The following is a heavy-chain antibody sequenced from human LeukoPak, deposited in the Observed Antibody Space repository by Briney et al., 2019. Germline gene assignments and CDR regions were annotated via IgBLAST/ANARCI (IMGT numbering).Heavy chain of an antibody. D-gene: IGHD2-2*01. CDR2: ISGSGGST. V-gene: IGHV3-23*01. CDR3: AKGLKDIVVVPAGRRHYMDV. J-gene: IGHJ6*03. CDR1: GFTFRSYA. Sequence: GGSLRLSCAASGFTFRSYAMNWVRQAPGKGLEWVSSISGSGGSTYYADSVKGRFTISRDNSKNTLYLQMNSLRAEDTAVYYCAKGLKDIVVVPAGRRHYMDVWGKGTTVTISS.